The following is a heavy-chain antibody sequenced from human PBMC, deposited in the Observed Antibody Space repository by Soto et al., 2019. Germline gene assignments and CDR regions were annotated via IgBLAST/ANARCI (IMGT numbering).Heavy chain of an antibody. CDR3: AKAYPFYGSGSYSAAHFDY. Sequence: SLRLSCAASGFTFDDYAMHWVRQAPGKGLEWVSGISWNSGSIGYADSVKGRFTISRDNAKNSLYLQMNSLRAEDTALYYCAKAYPFYGSGSYSAAHFDYWGQGTLVTVSS. D-gene: IGHD3-10*01. CDR1: GFTFDDYA. V-gene: IGHV3-9*01. J-gene: IGHJ4*02. CDR2: ISWNSGSI.